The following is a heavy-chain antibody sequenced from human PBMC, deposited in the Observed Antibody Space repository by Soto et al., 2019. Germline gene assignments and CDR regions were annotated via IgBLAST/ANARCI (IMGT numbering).Heavy chain of an antibody. CDR1: SGSISNYY. Sequence: SETLSLTCTVSSGSISNYYWSWIRQPPGKGLEWIGEINHSGSTNYNPSLKSRVTISVDTSKNQFSLKLSSVTAADTAVYYCAREKPYSSSWYHDYWGQGTLVTVSS. CDR3: AREKPYSSSWYHDY. V-gene: IGHV4-34*01. J-gene: IGHJ4*02. CDR2: INHSGST. D-gene: IGHD6-13*01.